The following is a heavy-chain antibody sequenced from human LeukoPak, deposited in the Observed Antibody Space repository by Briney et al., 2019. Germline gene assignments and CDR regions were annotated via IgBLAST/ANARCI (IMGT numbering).Heavy chain of an antibody. CDR2: ISYDGSNK. J-gene: IGHJ4*02. V-gene: IGHV3-30*03. CDR3: ARNAEEWLRSGVNY. D-gene: IGHD5-12*01. CDR1: GFTFSSYG. Sequence: GRSLRLSCAASGFTFSSYGMHWVRQAPGKGLEWVAVISYDGSNKYYADSVKGRFTISRDNSKNTLYLQMNSLRAEDTAVYYCARNAEEWLRSGVNYWGQGTLVTVSS.